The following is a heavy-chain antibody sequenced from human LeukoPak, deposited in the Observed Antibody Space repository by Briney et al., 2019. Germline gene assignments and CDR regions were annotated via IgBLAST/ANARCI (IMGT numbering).Heavy chain of an antibody. V-gene: IGHV2-5*01. CDR1: GFSLSTSGVG. CDR3: THITYFDFWTHAFDI. D-gene: IGHD3/OR15-3a*01. Sequence: ESGPTLVKPTQTLTLTCTFSGFSLSTSGVGVGWIRQPPGKALEWLALIYWNDDKRHSPSLKSRLTINKDTSNNQVVLTMTNMDPVDTATYYCTHITYFDFWTHAFDIWGQGTMVTVSS. CDR2: IYWNDDK. J-gene: IGHJ3*02.